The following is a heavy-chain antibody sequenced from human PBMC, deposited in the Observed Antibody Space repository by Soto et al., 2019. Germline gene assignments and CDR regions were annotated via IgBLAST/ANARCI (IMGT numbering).Heavy chain of an antibody. Sequence: QVHLVQSGAEVRKPGASVKVSCKASGYTFSSYAMHWVRQAPGQRLEWMGWINAGYGNTKSSQKFQDRVTISRDTSASTAYMELTSLRSEDTAVYYCARDTGDGTFDFWGQGTLVPVSS. D-gene: IGHD7-27*01. V-gene: IGHV1-3*01. J-gene: IGHJ4*02. CDR3: ARDTGDGTFDF. CDR2: INAGYGNT. CDR1: GYTFSSYA.